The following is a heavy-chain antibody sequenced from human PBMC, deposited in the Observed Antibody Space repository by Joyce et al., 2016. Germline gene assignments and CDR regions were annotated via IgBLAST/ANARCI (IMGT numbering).Heavy chain of an antibody. CDR1: GFIVNAYY. V-gene: IGHV3-53*01. CDR3: ARGGFDY. Sequence: EVQLVESGGGLIQPGGSLRLSCAASGFIVNAYYMTWVRQSPGKGREWVSVIWTKDGTTHADSVQGRFTISRDIPKNTVYLQMDNLRADDTAVYYCARGGFDYWGQGTLVTVSS. CDR2: IWTKDGT. J-gene: IGHJ4*02.